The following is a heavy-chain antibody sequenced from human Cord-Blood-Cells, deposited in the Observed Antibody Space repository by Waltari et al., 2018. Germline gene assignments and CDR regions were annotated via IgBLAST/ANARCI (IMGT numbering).Heavy chain of an antibody. V-gene: IGHV3-23*04. D-gene: IGHD4-4*01. CDR2: ISGSGGST. CDR1: GFTFSSYP. Sequence: ELQMVESGGGLVQPGWSLRLSCAASGFTFSSYPLSLVRQAPGKGLEWVSAISGSGGSTYYADSVKSRFSSSRDNSKNTLYLQMNSLRAEDTAVYYCAKERSNYYFDYWGQGTLVTVSS. J-gene: IGHJ4*02. CDR3: AKERSNYYFDY.